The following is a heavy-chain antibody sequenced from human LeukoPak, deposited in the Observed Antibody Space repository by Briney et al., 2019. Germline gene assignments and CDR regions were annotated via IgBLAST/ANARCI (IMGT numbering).Heavy chain of an antibody. V-gene: IGHV3-11*04. CDR2: ISSSGITK. CDR1: GFTFSDYY. J-gene: IGHJ3*02. Sequence: GGSLRLSCAASGFTFSDYYMYWIRQAPGKGLEWVSYISSSGITKYYADSVKGRFTISRDNSKNTLYLQMNSLRPEDTAVYYCAGESFDIWGQGTTVTVSS. CDR3: AGESFDI.